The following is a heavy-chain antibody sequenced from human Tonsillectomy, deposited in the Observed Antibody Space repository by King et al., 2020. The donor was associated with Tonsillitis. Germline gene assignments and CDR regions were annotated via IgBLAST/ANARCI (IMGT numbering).Heavy chain of an antibody. V-gene: IGHV3-11*06. D-gene: IGHD3-22*01. Sequence: QLVQSGGGLVKPGGSLRLSCAASGFTFSDYYMSWIRQAPGKGLEWVSYISSSRSYTNYADSVKGRFTISRDNTKNSLYLQINSLRAEDTAVYYCARSRNHYDGSGPDSDWYFDLWGRGTLVTVS. CDR1: GFTFSDYY. CDR3: ARSRNHYDGSGPDSDWYFDL. J-gene: IGHJ2*01. CDR2: ISSSRSYT.